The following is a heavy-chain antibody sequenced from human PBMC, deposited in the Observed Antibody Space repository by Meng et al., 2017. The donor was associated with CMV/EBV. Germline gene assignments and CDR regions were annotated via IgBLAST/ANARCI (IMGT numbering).Heavy chain of an antibody. V-gene: IGHV4-39*07. Sequence: QLRLQESGAGVGKPSETLPLTCTVSGGSISSSSYYWGWIRQPPGKGLEWIGSIYYSGSTYYNPPLKRRVTISVDTSKNQFSLKLSSVTAADTAVYYCARGVVTMIVVYDPWGQGTLVTVSS. D-gene: IGHD3-22*01. CDR1: GGSISSSSYY. CDR3: ARGVVTMIVVYDP. CDR2: IYYSGST. J-gene: IGHJ5*02.